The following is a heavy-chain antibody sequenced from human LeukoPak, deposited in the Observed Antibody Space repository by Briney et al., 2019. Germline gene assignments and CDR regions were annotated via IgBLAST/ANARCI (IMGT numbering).Heavy chain of an antibody. CDR2: MNPNSGNT. J-gene: IGHJ4*02. CDR3: ARGGHVRLYDSPNAFEY. CDR1: GYSFTSDE. V-gene: IGHV1-8*01. D-gene: IGHD3-22*01. Sequence: ASVKVSCKASGYSFTSDEISWMRQATGQGLEWMGWMNPNSGNTGYAQRFQGRVTMTRNTSISTAYMELSSLRSEDTAVYYCARGGHVRLYDSPNAFEYWGQGTLVTVSS.